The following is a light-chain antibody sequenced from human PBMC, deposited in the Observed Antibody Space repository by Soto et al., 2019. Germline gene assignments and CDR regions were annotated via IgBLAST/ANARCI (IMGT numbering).Light chain of an antibody. CDR1: QGIRNN. V-gene: IGKV1-6*02. Sequence: IQMTQSPSSLSASVGDRVTITCRASQGIRNNLGWYQQKPGKATRLMIYTASSLQNGVPSRFSGSGSGTHFTLTISSLEPEDSAVYYCQQRSNWHSLTFGGGTKVDI. CDR2: TAS. CDR3: QQRSNWHSLT. J-gene: IGKJ4*01.